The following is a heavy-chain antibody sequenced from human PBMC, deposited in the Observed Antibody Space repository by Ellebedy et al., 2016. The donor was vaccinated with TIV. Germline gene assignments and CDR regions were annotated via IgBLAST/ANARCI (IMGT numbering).Heavy chain of an antibody. CDR2: ISGSGGSV. D-gene: IGHD3-10*01. J-gene: IGHJ4*02. Sequence: GGSLRLXXAASGFSFNSFTMSWVRQAPGKGLEWVLGISGSGGSVYYADSVRGRFTISRDNSKNTLLLQMSSLRADDTAVYYCARESGTSYWGQGTRVTVSS. CDR1: GFSFNSFT. V-gene: IGHV3-23*01. CDR3: ARESGTSY.